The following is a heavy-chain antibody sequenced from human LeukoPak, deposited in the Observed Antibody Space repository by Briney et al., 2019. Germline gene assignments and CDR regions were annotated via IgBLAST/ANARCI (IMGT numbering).Heavy chain of an antibody. CDR2: MNPNSGNT. Sequence: ASVKVSCKVSGYTLTELSMHWVRQAPGKGLEWMGWMNPNSGNTGYAQKFQGRVTMTRNTSISTAYMELSSLRSEDTAVYYCARASEGGYGSGSLWAFDIWGQGTMVTVSS. CDR3: ARASEGGYGSGSLWAFDI. V-gene: IGHV1-8*01. D-gene: IGHD3-10*01. J-gene: IGHJ3*02. CDR1: GYTLTELS.